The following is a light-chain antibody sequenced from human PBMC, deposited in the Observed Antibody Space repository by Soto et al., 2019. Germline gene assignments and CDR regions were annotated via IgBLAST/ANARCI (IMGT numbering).Light chain of an antibody. V-gene: IGKV1-5*01. CDR2: DAS. CDR3: QQRANWPLTT. CDR1: QSFPSW. J-gene: IGKJ5*01. Sequence: DIRMTQSPSTLSASVGDRVTITCRASQSFPSWLAWYQQRPGTAPTLLIYDASTLQSGIPARFSGSGSGTDFTLTIRSLEPEDFAIYYCQQRANWPLTTFGHGTRLEI.